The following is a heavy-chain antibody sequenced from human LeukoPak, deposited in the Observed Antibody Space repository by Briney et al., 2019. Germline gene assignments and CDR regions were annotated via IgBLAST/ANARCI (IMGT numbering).Heavy chain of an antibody. J-gene: IGHJ3*02. D-gene: IGHD1-14*01. CDR2: INHSGST. V-gene: IGHV4-34*01. CDR3: ARPTGTDAFDI. CDR1: GESFSGYF. Sequence: SETLSLTCAVYGESFSGYFWSWIRQPPGKGLEWIGEINHSGSTNYNPSLKSRVTISVDTSKNQFSLKLSSVTAADTAVYYCARPTGTDAFDIWGQGTMVTVSS.